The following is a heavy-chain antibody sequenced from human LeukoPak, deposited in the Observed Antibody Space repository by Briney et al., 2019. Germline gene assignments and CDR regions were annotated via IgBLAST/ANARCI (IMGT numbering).Heavy chain of an antibody. D-gene: IGHD2-2*01. CDR2: IYTSGST. J-gene: IGHJ6*02. V-gene: IGHV4-4*07. CDR3: AREPLRGNYCSSTSCYLHYYGMDV. CDR1: GGSISSYY. Sequence: SETLSLTCTVSGGSISSYYWSWIRQPAGKGLEWIGRIYTSGSTNYNPSLKSQVTMSVDTSKNQFSLKLSSVTAADTAVYYCAREPLRGNYCSSTSCYLHYYGMDVWGQGTTVTVSS.